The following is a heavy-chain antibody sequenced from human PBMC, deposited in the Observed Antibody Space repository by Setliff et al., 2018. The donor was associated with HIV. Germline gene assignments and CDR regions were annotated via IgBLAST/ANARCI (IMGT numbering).Heavy chain of an antibody. Sequence: PSETLSLTCTASGGSISSYYWSWIRQPAGKGLEWIGRIYTSGSTNYNPSLKSRVTMSVDASKNQFSLNLSSVTAADTAVYYCARVMMGEDYYMDVWGKGTTVTVSS. CDR3: ARVMMGEDYYMDV. D-gene: IGHD3-16*01. V-gene: IGHV4-4*07. CDR1: GGSISSYY. CDR2: IYTSGST. J-gene: IGHJ6*03.